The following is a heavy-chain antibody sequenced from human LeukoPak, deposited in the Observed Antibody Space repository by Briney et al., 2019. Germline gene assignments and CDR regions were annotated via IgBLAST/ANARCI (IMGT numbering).Heavy chain of an antibody. V-gene: IGHV3-33*01. CDR2: VWYDGGNK. Sequence: GGSLRLSCAASGFTFSAYGMRWVRQAPGKGLEWVAAVWYDGGNKYYADSVKGRFTVSRDNSKNTLYLQMNSLRVEDTALYYCARDLNLPDAFDVWGQGTMVTVSS. CDR3: ARDLNLPDAFDV. CDR1: GFTFSAYG. J-gene: IGHJ3*01. D-gene: IGHD1-14*01.